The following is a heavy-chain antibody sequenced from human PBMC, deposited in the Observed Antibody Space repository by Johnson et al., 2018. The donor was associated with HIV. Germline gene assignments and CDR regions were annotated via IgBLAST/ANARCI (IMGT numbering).Heavy chain of an antibody. CDR2: ISYDGSNK. J-gene: IGHJ3*02. Sequence: VQLVESGGGVVQPGRSLRLSCAASGFTFSSYAMHWVRQAPGKGLEWVAVISYDGSNKYYADSVKGRFTISRDNSKNTLYLQMNSLRAEDTAVYYCAIIPHGGAGKGADAFDIWGQGTMVTVSS. D-gene: IGHD1-26*01. CDR1: GFTFSSYA. CDR3: AIIPHGGAGKGADAFDI. V-gene: IGHV3-30-3*01.